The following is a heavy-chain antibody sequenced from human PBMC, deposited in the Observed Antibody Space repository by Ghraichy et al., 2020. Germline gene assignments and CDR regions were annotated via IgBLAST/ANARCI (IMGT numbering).Heavy chain of an antibody. CDR1: GGSISSSNW. J-gene: IGHJ4*02. CDR2: IYHSGST. D-gene: IGHD6-13*01. V-gene: IGHV4-4*02. CDR3: ARQPRGIAAAGNGPGIDY. Sequence: ESLNISCAVSGGSISSSNWWSWVRQPPGKGLEWIGEIYHSGSTNYNPSLKSRVTISVDKSKNQFSLKLSSVTAADTAVYYCARQPRGIAAAGNGPGIDYWGQGTLVTVSS.